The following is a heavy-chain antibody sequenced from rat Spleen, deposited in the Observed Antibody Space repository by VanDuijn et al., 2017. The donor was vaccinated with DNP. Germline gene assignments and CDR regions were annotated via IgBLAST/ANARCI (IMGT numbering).Heavy chain of an antibody. CDR3: AWDYGGLY. D-gene: IGHD1-11*01. J-gene: IGHJ3*01. CDR2: IKAKSNNYAT. CDR1: GFTFSTAW. V-gene: IGHV6-6*01. Sequence: EVQVLESGGGLVQPGNPLKLSCVTSGFTFSTAWMYWYRQFPEKRLEWVARIKAKSNNYATDYTESVKGRFTISRDDSKSSIYLQMDNLKEEDTAVYYCAWDYGGLYWGQGTLVTVSS.